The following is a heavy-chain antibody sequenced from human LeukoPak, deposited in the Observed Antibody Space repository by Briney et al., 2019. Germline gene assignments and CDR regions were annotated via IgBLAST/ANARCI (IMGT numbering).Heavy chain of an antibody. V-gene: IGHV4-39*01. Sequence: SETLSLTCTVSGGSISSSRYYWAWIRQPPGKGLEWIGSIYYSGSTYSNPSLKSRVTISVDTSKNQFSLKLSSVTAADTAVYYCARHRATYYYGSGGTDYWGQGTLVTVSS. CDR1: GGSISSSRYY. CDR3: ARHRATYYYGSGGTDY. J-gene: IGHJ4*02. D-gene: IGHD3-10*01. CDR2: IYYSGST.